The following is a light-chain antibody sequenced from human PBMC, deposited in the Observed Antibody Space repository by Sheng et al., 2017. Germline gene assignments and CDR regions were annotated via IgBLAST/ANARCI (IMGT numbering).Light chain of an antibody. J-gene: IGLJ1*01. Sequence: QSALTQPASVSGSPGQSITISCTGTSSDVGNYNLVSWYQQHPGKAPKLMIHEDTKRPSGVSDRFSGSKSGNTASLTISGLQDEDEADYYCCSYAGGSSYVFGTATKVT. CDR1: SSDVGNYNL. V-gene: IGLV2-23*01. CDR3: CSYAGGSSYV. CDR2: EDT.